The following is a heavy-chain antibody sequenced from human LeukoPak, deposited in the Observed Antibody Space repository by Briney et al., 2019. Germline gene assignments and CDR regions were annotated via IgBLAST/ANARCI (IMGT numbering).Heavy chain of an antibody. J-gene: IGHJ3*02. V-gene: IGHV4-30-2*01. Sequence: SQTLSLTCAVSGGSISSGGYSWSWIPQPPGKGLEWIGYIYHSGSTYYNPSLKSRISISLDRSKNQFSLKPRSVTAADTAVYYCARATTDNDAFDIWGQGTMVTVSS. CDR1: GGSISSGGYS. CDR2: IYHSGST. CDR3: ARATTDNDAFDI. D-gene: IGHD4-17*01.